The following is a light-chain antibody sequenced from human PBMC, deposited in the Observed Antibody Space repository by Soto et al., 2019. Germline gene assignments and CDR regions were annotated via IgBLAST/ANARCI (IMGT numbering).Light chain of an antibody. Sequence: QSVLTQPPSATGSPGQLVSVSCTPTKNDISVYDFVSWYQHHPAKAPRLIIYEVVQRPSGVPDRISGCKSGNTASLTVSGLQAADEADYFCKSYAGSNAYVDGRATNLTVL. CDR2: EVV. CDR3: KSYAGSNAYV. CDR1: KNDISVYDF. J-gene: IGLJ1*01. V-gene: IGLV2-8*01.